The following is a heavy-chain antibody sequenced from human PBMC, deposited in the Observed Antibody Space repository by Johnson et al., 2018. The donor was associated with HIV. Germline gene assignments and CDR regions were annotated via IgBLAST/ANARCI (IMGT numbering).Heavy chain of an antibody. V-gene: IGHV3-30-3*01. J-gene: IGHJ3*02. Sequence: QMLLVESGGGVVQPGRSLRLSCAASGFTFSSYAMHWVRQAPGKGLEWVAVISYDGGNKYYADSVKGRFTISRDNSKNTLYLQMNSLRAEDTAVYYCARAVPPFGDWEAFAIWGQGTMVTASS. CDR3: ARAVPPFGDWEAFAI. CDR2: ISYDGGNK. CDR1: GFTFSSYA. D-gene: IGHD3-10*01.